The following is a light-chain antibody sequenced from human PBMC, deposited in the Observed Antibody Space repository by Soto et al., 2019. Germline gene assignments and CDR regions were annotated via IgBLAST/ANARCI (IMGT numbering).Light chain of an antibody. CDR2: EGS. CDR3: CSYAGSSTLV. J-gene: IGLJ2*01. Sequence: QSALTQPASVSGSPGQSITLSCTGTSSDVGSYNLVSWYQQHPGKAPKLMIYEGSKRPSGVSNRFSGSKSGNTASLTISGLQAEDEAAYYCCSYAGSSTLVFGGGTKLTVL. CDR1: SSDVGSYNL. V-gene: IGLV2-23*01.